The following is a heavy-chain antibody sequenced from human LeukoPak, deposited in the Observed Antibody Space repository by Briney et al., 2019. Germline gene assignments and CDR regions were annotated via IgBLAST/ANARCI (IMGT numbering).Heavy chain of an antibody. CDR2: INSDGSST. J-gene: IGHJ4*02. V-gene: IGHV3-74*01. D-gene: IGHD2-2*01. Sequence: GGSLRLSCAASGFTFSGYWMHWVRQAPGKGLVWVSRINSDGSSTSYADSVKGRFTISRDNAKNTLYLQMNSLRAEDTAVYYCARVGYCSSNSCYPFDYWGQGTLVTVSS. CDR1: GFTFSGYW. CDR3: ARVGYCSSNSCYPFDY.